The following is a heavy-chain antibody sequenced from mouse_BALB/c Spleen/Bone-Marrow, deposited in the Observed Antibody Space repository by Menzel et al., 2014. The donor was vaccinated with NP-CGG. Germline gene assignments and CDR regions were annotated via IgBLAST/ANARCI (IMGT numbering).Heavy chain of an antibody. J-gene: IGHJ2*01. V-gene: IGHV1-80*01. Sequence: QVHVKQSGAELVRPGSSVKISCKASGYPFSSYWMNWVKQRPGQGLEWIGQIYPGDGETNYNGKFKGNATLTADKSSSTAYMQLISLTSEDSAVYFCARQYGNYFDYWGQGTTLTVSS. CDR2: IYPGDGET. CDR3: ARQYGNYFDY. D-gene: IGHD2-10*02. CDR1: GYPFSSYW.